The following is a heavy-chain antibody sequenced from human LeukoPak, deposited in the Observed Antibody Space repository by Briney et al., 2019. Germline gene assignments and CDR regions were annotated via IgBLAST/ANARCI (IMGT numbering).Heavy chain of an antibody. Sequence: GGSLRLSCAASGFTFTSYAMSWVRQAPGKGLEWVSGISGTGGYTYYADSVKGRFTISRDNAKNSLYLQMNSLRAEDTAVYYCARGSGIAVAGTVYWGQGTLVTVSS. D-gene: IGHD6-19*01. CDR2: ISGTGGYT. J-gene: IGHJ4*02. CDR3: ARGSGIAVAGTVY. V-gene: IGHV3-21*01. CDR1: GFTFTSYA.